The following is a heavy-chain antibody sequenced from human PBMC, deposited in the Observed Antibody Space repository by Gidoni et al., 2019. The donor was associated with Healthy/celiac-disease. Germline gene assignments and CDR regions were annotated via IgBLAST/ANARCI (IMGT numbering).Heavy chain of an antibody. V-gene: IGHV3-15*01. D-gene: IGHD3-9*01. CDR2: IKSKTDGGTT. Sequence: EVQLVESGGGLVKPGGSLRLSCAASGFTFSNAWMSWVRQAPGKGLEWVGRIKSKTDGGTTDYAAPVKGRFTISRDDSKNTLYLQMNSPKTEDTAVYYCTTHYDILTGYSPPDYWGQGTLVTVSS. J-gene: IGHJ4*02. CDR3: TTHYDILTGYSPPDY. CDR1: GFTFSNAW.